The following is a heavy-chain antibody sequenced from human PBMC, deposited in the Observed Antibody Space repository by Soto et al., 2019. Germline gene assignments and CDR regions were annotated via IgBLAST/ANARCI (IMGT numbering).Heavy chain of an antibody. CDR1: GFTFSDYA. Sequence: VQLVESGGGVVQPGRSLRLSCAASGFTFSDYAMHWVRQAPGKGLEWVAVVSHDGRNTLYADSVKGRFTISRDSSKNTVSLELTSLRAEDAAVYCCAKGGRAWVVSWDFNYWGQGALVTVSS. CDR2: VSHDGRNT. D-gene: IGHD1-26*01. J-gene: IGHJ4*02. V-gene: IGHV3-30*18. CDR3: AKGGRAWVVSWDFNY.